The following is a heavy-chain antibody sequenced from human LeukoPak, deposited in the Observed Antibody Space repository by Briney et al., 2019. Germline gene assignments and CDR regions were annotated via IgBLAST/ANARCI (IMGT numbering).Heavy chain of an antibody. CDR3: AKSNSLYYYDSSGITPLYFDY. CDR2: INPSGGST. V-gene: IGHV1-46*01. J-gene: IGHJ4*02. D-gene: IGHD3-22*01. CDR1: GYTFTSSY. Sequence: ASVKVSCKASGYTFTSSYMHWMLQAPGQGLEWMAIINPSGGSTSYAPKFQGRITMTRDTSTSTVYMELSSLRSEDTAVYYCAKSNSLYYYDSSGITPLYFDYWGQGTLVTVSS.